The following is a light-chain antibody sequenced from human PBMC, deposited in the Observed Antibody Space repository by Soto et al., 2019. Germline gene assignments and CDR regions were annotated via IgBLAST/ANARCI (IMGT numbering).Light chain of an antibody. CDR1: QSVNTW. V-gene: IGKV1-5*03. Sequence: QMTQSPSTVSASVGYSVTITCRASQSVNTWLAWYQLKPGKAPRLLIYKASTLESGVPSRFSGSGSGTEFTLTISSLQPDDIATYYCQQYDHYRTFGQGTKVELE. CDR2: KAS. CDR3: QQYDHYRT. J-gene: IGKJ1*01.